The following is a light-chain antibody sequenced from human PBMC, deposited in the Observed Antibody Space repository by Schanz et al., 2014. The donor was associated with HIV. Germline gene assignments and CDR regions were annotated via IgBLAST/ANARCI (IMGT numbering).Light chain of an antibody. J-gene: IGLJ2*01. V-gene: IGLV1-40*01. CDR1: SSNLGAGFA. CDR3: ATWDDSLNGVV. CDR2: ANA. Sequence: QSVLTQPPSLSGAPGQRVTISCTGSSSNLGAGFAVHWYQQVPGTAPKLLIYANANRPSGVPDRFFGSGSGTSASLAISGLRSDDEAHYYCATWDDSLNGVVFGGGTKLTVL.